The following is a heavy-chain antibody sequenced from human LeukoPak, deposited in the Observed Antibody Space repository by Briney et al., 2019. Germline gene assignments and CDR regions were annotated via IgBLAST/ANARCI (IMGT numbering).Heavy chain of an antibody. CDR1: ELTFSGYV. V-gene: IGHV3-23*01. CDR2: ISGTGGST. CDR3: AKDIKGSGKGYYFDY. D-gene: IGHD3-10*01. J-gene: IGHJ4*02. Sequence: GGSLRLSCAASELTFSGYVMNWGRQAPGKGLEWVSAISGTGGSTYYVDSVKGRFTISRDNSKDTLYLQMNSLRAEDTAIYYCAKDIKGSGKGYYFDYWGQGTLVTVSS.